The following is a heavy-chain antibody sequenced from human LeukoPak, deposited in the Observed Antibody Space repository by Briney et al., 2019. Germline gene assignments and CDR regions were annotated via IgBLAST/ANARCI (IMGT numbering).Heavy chain of an antibody. CDR1: GFTFSSYG. V-gene: IGHV3-33*01. D-gene: IGHD2-21*02. Sequence: GGSLRLSCAASGFTFSSYGMHWVRQAPGKGLEWVAVIWYDGSNKYYADSVKARFTISRDNSKNTLYLQMNSLRAEDTAVYYCARELLCGGDCSFDYWGQGTLVTVSS. J-gene: IGHJ4*02. CDR2: IWYDGSNK. CDR3: ARELLCGGDCSFDY.